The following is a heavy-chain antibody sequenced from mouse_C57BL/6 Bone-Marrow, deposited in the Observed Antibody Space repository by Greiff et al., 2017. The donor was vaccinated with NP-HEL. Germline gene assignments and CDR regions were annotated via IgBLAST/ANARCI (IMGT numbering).Heavy chain of an antibody. CDR1: GYAFSSYW. D-gene: IGHD1-1*01. V-gene: IGHV1-80*01. CDR2: IYPGDGDT. Sequence: VHLVESGAELVKPGASVKISCKASGYAFSSYWMNRVKERPGKGLEWIGQIYPGDGDTKYNGKFKGKATLTADKSSSTAYMQVSSLTSEDSAVYFCARGDYGSSRFGYAMDYWGQGTSVTVSS. CDR3: ARGDYGSSRFGYAMDY. J-gene: IGHJ4*01.